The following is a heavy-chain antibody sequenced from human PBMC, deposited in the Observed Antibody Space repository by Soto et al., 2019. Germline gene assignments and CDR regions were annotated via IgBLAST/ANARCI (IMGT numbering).Heavy chain of an antibody. CDR3: ARDGIVVVVAATADYYYMDV. Sequence: ASVKVSCKASGYTLTSYGISWVRQAPGQGLEWMGWISAYNGNTNYAQKLQGRVTMTTDTSTSTAYMELRSLRSDDTAVYYCARDGIVVVVAATADYYYMDVWGKGTTVTVSS. CDR2: ISAYNGNT. CDR1: GYTLTSYG. D-gene: IGHD2-15*01. J-gene: IGHJ6*03. V-gene: IGHV1-18*01.